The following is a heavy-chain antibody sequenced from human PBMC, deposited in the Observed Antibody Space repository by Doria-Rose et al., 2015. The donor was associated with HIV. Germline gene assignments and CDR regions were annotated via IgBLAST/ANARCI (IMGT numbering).Heavy chain of an antibody. CDR1: GVSLSSPGMG. Sequence: QVTLKESGPVLVKPTETLTLTCTVSGVSLSSPGMGVSWIRQPPGKALEWLANIFSDDERSYKTSLKSRLTISRCTSKSQVVITMTDMDPVDTATYYCARIKSSRWYHKYYFDFWGQGTLVIVSA. J-gene: IGHJ4*02. D-gene: IGHD6-13*01. CDR2: IFSDDER. CDR3: ARIKSSRWYHKYYFDF. V-gene: IGHV2-26*01.